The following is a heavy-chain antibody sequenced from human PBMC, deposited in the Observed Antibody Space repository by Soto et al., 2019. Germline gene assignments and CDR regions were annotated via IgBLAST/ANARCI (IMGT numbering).Heavy chain of an antibody. CDR2: MNQHGSEK. D-gene: IGHD3-10*01. J-gene: IGHJ4*02. V-gene: IGHV3-7*05. CDR1: GFTFNTSW. CDR3: VSWAGSSY. Sequence: EVQLVESGGGLVQPGGSLRLSCAASGFTFNTSWMSWVRRAPGKGLEWVARMNQHGSEKYYVDSVKGRFTISGDDAKNSLYLQMNSLGAEDTAVYYCVSWAGSSYWGQGTLVTVSS.